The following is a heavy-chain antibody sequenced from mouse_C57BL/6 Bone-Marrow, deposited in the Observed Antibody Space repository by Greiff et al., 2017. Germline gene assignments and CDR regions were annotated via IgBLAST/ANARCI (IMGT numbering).Heavy chain of an antibody. Sequence: EVHLVESGGGLVKPGGSLKLSCAASGFTFSDYGMHWVRQAPEQGLEWVAYISSGSSPIYYADTLKGRFTISRDHDNNTLFLQRTSRRSEDAAMYYDARRVVATGAMDYWGQGTSVTVSA. V-gene: IGHV5-17*01. J-gene: IGHJ4*01. D-gene: IGHD1-1*01. CDR3: ARRVVATGAMDY. CDR2: ISSGSSPI. CDR1: GFTFSDYG.